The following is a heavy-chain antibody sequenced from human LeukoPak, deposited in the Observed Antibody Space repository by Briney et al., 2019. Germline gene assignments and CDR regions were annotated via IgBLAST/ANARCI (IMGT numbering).Heavy chain of an antibody. D-gene: IGHD3-10*01. Sequence: PGGSLRLSCAASRFTFSSYAMSWVRQAPGKGLEWVSAISGSGGSTYYADSVKGRFTISRDNAKNSLYLQMNSLRAEDTAVYYCARTPLLWFGELMSYYYYYMDVWGKGTTVTVSS. J-gene: IGHJ6*03. CDR1: RFTFSSYA. CDR2: ISGSGGST. V-gene: IGHV3-23*01. CDR3: ARTPLLWFGELMSYYYYYMDV.